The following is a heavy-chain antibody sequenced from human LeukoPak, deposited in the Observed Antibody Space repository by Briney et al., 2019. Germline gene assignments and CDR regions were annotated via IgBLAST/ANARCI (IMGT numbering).Heavy chain of an antibody. D-gene: IGHD3-10*01. CDR3: ATATMVRDVHFDY. CDR2: IIPISGSA. CDR1: GGTFSSYT. J-gene: IGHJ4*02. V-gene: IGHV1-69*13. Sequence: ASVKVSCKASGGTFSSYTITWVRQAPGQGLEWMGGIIPISGSANYAQKFQGRVTITADESTSTAYMELSSLRSEDTAVYYCATATMVRDVHFDYWGQGTLVTVSS.